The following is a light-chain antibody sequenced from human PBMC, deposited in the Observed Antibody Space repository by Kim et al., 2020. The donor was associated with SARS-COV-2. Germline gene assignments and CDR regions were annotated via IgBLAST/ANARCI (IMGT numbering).Light chain of an antibody. V-gene: IGKV3-15*01. CDR1: QSGSIN. Sequence: STGERATLSCRASQSGSINLAWYQQKPGQAPRLLIYGAYTRATGIPARFSGSGSGTEFTLTISSLQSEDFAVYYCQQYNNWPPLTFGGGTKVDIK. J-gene: IGKJ4*01. CDR2: GAY. CDR3: QQYNNWPPLT.